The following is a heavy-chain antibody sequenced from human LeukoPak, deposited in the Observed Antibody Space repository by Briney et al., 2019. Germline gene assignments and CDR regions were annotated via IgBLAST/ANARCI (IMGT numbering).Heavy chain of an antibody. Sequence: ASVKVSCKASGGTFSSYAISWVRQAPGQGLEWMGGIIPIFGTANYAQKFQGRVTITADESTSTAYMELSSLRSEDTAVYYCARMVWATRSTPDNWFDPWGQGTLVTVSS. J-gene: IGHJ5*02. CDR2: IIPIFGTA. CDR3: ARMVWATRSTPDNWFDP. D-gene: IGHD5-12*01. V-gene: IGHV1-69*01. CDR1: GGTFSSYA.